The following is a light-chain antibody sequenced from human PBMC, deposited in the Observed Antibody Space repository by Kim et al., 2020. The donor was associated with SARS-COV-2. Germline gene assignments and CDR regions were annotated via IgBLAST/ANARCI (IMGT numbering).Light chain of an antibody. Sequence: AVHLTQSPSSLSASIGDRVTVSCRASQDINSALAWYQQRPGRSPTLLLYDASTLQGGVPSRFSGRGSGTRFTLTIDNLQPEDFGTYFCQQFDNYPITFGQGTRLE. CDR1: QDINSA. J-gene: IGKJ5*01. CDR3: QQFDNYPIT. CDR2: DAS. V-gene: IGKV1D-13*01.